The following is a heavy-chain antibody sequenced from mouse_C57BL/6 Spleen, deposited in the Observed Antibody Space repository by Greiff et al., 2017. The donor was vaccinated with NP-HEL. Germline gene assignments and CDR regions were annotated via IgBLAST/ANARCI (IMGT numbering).Heavy chain of an antibody. CDR2: ISDGGSYT. CDR3: GRGVPFDY. CDR1: GFTFSSYA. J-gene: IGHJ2*01. V-gene: IGHV5-4*03. Sequence: EVKLVESGGGLVKPGGSLKLSCAASGFTFSSYAMSWVRQTPEKRLEWVATISDGGSYTYYPDNVKGRFTISRDNAKNNLYLQMSHLKSEDTAMYYCGRGVPFDYWGQGTTLTVSS.